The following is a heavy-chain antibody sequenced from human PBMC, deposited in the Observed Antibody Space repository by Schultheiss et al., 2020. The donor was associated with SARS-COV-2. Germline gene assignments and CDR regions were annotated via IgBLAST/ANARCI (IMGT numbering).Heavy chain of an antibody. CDR1: GYTFTSYY. V-gene: IGHV1-2*04. D-gene: IGHD2-15*01. CDR3: ARGGYCSGGSCYYYGMDV. Sequence: ASVKVSCKASGYTFTSYYMHWVRQAPGQGLEWMGWINPNSGGTNYAQKFQGWVTMTRDTSISTAYMELSRLRSDDTAVYYCARGGYCSGGSCYYYGMDVWGQGTTVTVSS. CDR2: INPNSGGT. J-gene: IGHJ6*02.